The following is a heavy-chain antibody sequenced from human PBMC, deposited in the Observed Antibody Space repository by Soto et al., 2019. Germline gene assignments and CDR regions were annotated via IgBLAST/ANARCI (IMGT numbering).Heavy chain of an antibody. J-gene: IGHJ4*02. D-gene: IGHD2-15*01. CDR2: IIPIFRTA. CDR3: ARETEVAYYFDY. CDR1: GGTFRNYG. V-gene: IGHV1-69*01. Sequence: QVQLVQSGAEVKKPGSSVKVSCKASGGTFRNYGISWVRQAPGQGLEWMGGIIPIFRTANSAQNFQGRVTITADESTRTTYMELSSLRSEDTAVYYCARETEVAYYFDYWGQGTLVTVSS.